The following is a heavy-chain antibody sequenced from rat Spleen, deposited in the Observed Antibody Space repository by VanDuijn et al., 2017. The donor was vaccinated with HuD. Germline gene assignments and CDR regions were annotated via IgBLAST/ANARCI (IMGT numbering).Heavy chain of an antibody. Sequence: EVQLVESGGGLVQPGRSLKLSCAASGFTFSNYYMAWVRQAPTKGLEWVASISPSGGSTYYPDSVKGRFTISRDNAKSTQYLQMDSLRSEDTATYYCATGGTLYWYFDFWGPGTMVTVSS. CDR3: ATGGTLYWYFDF. CDR1: GFTFSNYY. D-gene: IGHD1-11*01. J-gene: IGHJ1*01. CDR2: ISPSGGST. V-gene: IGHV5-27*01.